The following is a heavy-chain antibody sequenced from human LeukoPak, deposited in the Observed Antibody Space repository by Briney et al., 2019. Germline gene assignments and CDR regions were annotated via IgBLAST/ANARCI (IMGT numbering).Heavy chain of an antibody. CDR2: ISAYNGNT. CDR3: ARAYYDILTGYSRPYYYGMDA. CDR1: GYTFTSYG. J-gene: IGHJ6*02. D-gene: IGHD3-9*01. Sequence: EASVKVSCKASGYTFTSYGISWVRQAPGQGLEWMGWISAYNGNTNYAQKLQGRVTMTTDTSTSTAYMELRSLRSDDTAVYYCARAYYDILTGYSRPYYYGMDAWGQGTTVTVSS. V-gene: IGHV1-18*01.